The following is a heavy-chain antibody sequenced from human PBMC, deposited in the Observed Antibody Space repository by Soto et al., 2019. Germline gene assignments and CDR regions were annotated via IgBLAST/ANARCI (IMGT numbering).Heavy chain of an antibody. Sequence: SSETLSLTCAVSGGSISSSSCWSWVRQPPGKGLEWIGEIYHSGSTNYNPSLKSRVTISVDKSKNQFSLKLSSVTAADTAVYYCARDTPSGSYYTLWFDPWGQGTLVTVS. CDR3: ARDTPSGSYYTLWFDP. D-gene: IGHD1-26*01. CDR2: IYHSGST. V-gene: IGHV4-4*02. J-gene: IGHJ5*02. CDR1: GGSISSSSC.